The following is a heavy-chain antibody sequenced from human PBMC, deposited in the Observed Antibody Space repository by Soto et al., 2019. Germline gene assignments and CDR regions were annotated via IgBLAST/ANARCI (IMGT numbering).Heavy chain of an antibody. V-gene: IGHV1-3*01. J-gene: IGHJ4*02. CDR2: INAANGDT. Sequence: ASVKVSCKASGYTFTSYAIHWVRQGPGQRLEWMGWINAANGDTKYSQKFQGRVTITRDTSASTAYMEVRSLTSEDTAVYYCAREGGTTKTAFDYWGQGTLVTGLL. CDR3: AREGGTTKTAFDY. D-gene: IGHD4-4*01. CDR1: GYTFTSYA.